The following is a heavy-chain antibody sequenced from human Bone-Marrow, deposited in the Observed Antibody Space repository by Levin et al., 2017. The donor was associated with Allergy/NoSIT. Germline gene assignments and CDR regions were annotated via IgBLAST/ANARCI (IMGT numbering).Heavy chain of an antibody. J-gene: IGHJ5*02. D-gene: IGHD2-15*01. CDR3: ARHVVVVAATRALPYNWFDP. CDR1: GGSISSSSYY. V-gene: IGHV4-39*01. Sequence: SETLSLTCTVSGGSISSSSYYWGWIRQPPGKGLEWIGSIYYSGSTYYNPSLKSRVTISVDTSKNQFSLKLSSVTAADTAVYYCARHVVVVAATRALPYNWFDPWGQGTLVTVSS. CDR2: IYYSGST.